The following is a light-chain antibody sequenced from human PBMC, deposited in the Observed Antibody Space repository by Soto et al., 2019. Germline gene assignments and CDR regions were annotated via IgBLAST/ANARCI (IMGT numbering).Light chain of an antibody. CDR1: QGISTY. CDR3: QKYNTAPLT. J-gene: IGKJ4*01. CDR2: GAS. Sequence: DIQMTQSPSSLSASVGDRVTITCRASQGISTYLAWFQQQPGKVPKLLIYGASALQSGVPSRFSGSGSGTDFTLTISGLQPEDVETSYGQKYNTAPLTFGGRAKVDI. V-gene: IGKV1-27*01.